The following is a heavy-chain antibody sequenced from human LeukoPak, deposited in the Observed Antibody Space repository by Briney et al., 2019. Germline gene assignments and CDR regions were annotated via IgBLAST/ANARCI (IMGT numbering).Heavy chain of an antibody. CDR3: ARDRRDGWNSIFDY. V-gene: IGHV3-7*04. Sequence: QPEGSLRLSCAASGFTFNTSWMSWLRQAPGEGLEWVVNIKHDGCEKYYVDSVKGRFNISRENAKNSLYLQMHTLSAEDSAVYFCARDRRDGWNSIFDYRGQGTLVTVSS. CDR1: GFTFNTSW. J-gene: IGHJ4*02. D-gene: IGHD5-24*01. CDR2: IKHDGCEK.